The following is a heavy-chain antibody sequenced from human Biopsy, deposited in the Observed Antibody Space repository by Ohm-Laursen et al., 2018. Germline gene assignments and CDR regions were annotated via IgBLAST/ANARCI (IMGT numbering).Heavy chain of an antibody. V-gene: IGHV3-72*01. J-gene: IGHJ6*02. CDR1: GFSFSDHY. D-gene: IGHD3-16*01. Sequence: GSLRLSCAASGFSFSDHYMDWVRQAPGKGLEWVGRTRNKVNSYTTEYAASVKGRFTISRDDSKNSLYLQMNSLKTEDTAVYYCLRGSMDVWGQGTTVTVFS. CDR2: TRNKVNSYTT. CDR3: LRGSMDV.